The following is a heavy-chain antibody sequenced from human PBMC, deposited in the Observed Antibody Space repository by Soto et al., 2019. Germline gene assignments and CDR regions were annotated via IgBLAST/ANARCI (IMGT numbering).Heavy chain of an antibody. CDR3: AKNQGVELVPLATVDWFDP. CDR1: GFIFENFG. D-gene: IGHD1-26*01. Sequence: PRLSCAASGFIFENFGMSWVRQAPGKGLEWISSISGSGFKKYYAGSVKGRFTISRDNSKSTVYLELNNLSAEDTAVYHCAKNQGVELVPLATVDWFDPWGQGSVVTVSS. CDR2: ISGSGFKK. J-gene: IGHJ5*02. V-gene: IGHV3-23*01.